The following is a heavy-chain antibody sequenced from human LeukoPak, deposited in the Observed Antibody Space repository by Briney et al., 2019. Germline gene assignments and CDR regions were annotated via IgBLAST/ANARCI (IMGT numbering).Heavy chain of an antibody. D-gene: IGHD3-10*01. CDR3: AKDPSTMVRGVNWGGLGY. V-gene: IGHV3-30*02. J-gene: IGHJ4*02. Sequence: GGSLRLSCAASGFTYSSYGMHWVRQAPGKGLEWVAFIRYDGSNKYYADSVKGRFTISRDNSKNTLYLQMNSLRAEDTAVYYCAKDPSTMVRGVNWGGLGYWGQGTLVTVSS. CDR1: GFTYSSYG. CDR2: IRYDGSNK.